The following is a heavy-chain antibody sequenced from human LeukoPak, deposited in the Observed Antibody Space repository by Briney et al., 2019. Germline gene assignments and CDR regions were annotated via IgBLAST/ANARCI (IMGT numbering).Heavy chain of an antibody. CDR1: GYTFTGYY. V-gene: IGHV1-2*02. D-gene: IGHD6-19*01. Sequence: ASVKVSCKASGYTFTGYYMHWLRQAPGQGLEWMGWINPNSGGTNYAQKFQGRVTMTRDTSISTAYMELSRLRSDDTAVYYCARVRKVAVAAWGHNWFDPWGQGTLVTVSS. CDR3: ARVRKVAVAAWGHNWFDP. J-gene: IGHJ5*02. CDR2: INPNSGGT.